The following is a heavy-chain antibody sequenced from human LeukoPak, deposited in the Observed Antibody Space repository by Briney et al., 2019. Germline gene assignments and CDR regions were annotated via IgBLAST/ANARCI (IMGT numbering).Heavy chain of an antibody. Sequence: ASVKVSCTASGYTFTTYAMNWVRQAPGQGLEWMGWINTNTGNPTYAQGFTGRFVFSLDTSVSTAYLQISSLKAEDTAVYYCARLWRSFGELAGVFGYWGQGTLVTVSS. CDR2: INTNTGNP. CDR1: GYTFTTYA. D-gene: IGHD3-10*01. J-gene: IGHJ4*02. CDR3: ARLWRSFGELAGVFGY. V-gene: IGHV7-4-1*02.